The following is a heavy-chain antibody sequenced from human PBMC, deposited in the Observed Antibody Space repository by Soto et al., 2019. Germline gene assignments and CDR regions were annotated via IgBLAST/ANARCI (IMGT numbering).Heavy chain of an antibody. CDR3: ARLFSDSSSFFDP. Sequence: SETLSLTCTVSGGSISSSNYYWGWIRQPPGRGLEWIGSIYYSGSTYYNPSLKSRVTISVDTSKNQFSLKLSSVAAADTAVYYCARLFSDSSSFFDPWGQGTLVTVSS. CDR2: IYYSGST. D-gene: IGHD6-13*01. V-gene: IGHV4-39*07. CDR1: GGSISSSNYY. J-gene: IGHJ5*02.